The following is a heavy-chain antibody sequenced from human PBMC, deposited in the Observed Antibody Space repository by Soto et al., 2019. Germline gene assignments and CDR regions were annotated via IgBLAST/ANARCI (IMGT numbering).Heavy chain of an antibody. D-gene: IGHD4-4*01. CDR1: GLTFDDYA. V-gene: IGHV3-9*01. CDR2: ISWNSGSI. J-gene: IGHJ3*02. Sequence: PGGSLRLSCAASGLTFDDYAMHWVRQAPGKGLEWVSGISWNSGSIGYADSVKGRFTISRDNAKNSLYLQMNSLRAEDTALYYCAKGQNPNYHRVDAFDIWGQGTMVTVSS. CDR3: AKGQNPNYHRVDAFDI.